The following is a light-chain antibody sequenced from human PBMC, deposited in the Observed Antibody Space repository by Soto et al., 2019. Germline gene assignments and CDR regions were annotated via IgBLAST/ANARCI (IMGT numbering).Light chain of an antibody. J-gene: IGLJ1*01. CDR1: SSDVGGYNY. CDR2: EVN. CDR3: TSYAGGNNV. Sequence: QSALTQPPSASGSPGQSVTISCTGTSSDVGGYNYVSWYQQHPGKVPKLVVYEVNKRPSGVLDRFSGSKSSNTSSLTVSGLQAEDEADYYCTSYAGGNNVFGTGTKLTVL. V-gene: IGLV2-8*01.